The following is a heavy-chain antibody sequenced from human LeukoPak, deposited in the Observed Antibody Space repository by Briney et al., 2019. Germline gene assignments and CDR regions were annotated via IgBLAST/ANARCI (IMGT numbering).Heavy chain of an antibody. CDR1: GGSFSDYY. J-gene: IGHJ4*02. Sequence: SETLSLTCGVYGGSFSDYYWTWIRQPAGKGLEWIGRIYTSGGTNYNPSLKSRVTISVDTSKNQFSLKLSSVTAADTAVYYCARDSSYSGYGYFDYWGQGTLVTVSS. CDR3: ARDSSYSGYGYFDY. V-gene: IGHV4-4*07. CDR2: IYTSGGT. D-gene: IGHD5-12*01.